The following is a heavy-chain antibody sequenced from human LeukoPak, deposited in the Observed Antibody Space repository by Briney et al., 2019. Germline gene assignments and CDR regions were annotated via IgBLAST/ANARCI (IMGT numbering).Heavy chain of an antibody. CDR2: ISGSGGST. J-gene: IGHJ6*04. CDR1: GFTFSSYA. CDR3: AKESGSGSYYTYYYYYGMDV. V-gene: IGHV3-23*01. Sequence: PGGSLRLSCAASGFTFSSYAMSWVRQAPGKGLEWVSAISGSGGSTYYADSVKGRFTFSRDNSKNTLYLQMNSLRAEDTAVYYCAKESGSGSYYTYYYYYGMDVWGKGTTVTVSS. D-gene: IGHD3-10*01.